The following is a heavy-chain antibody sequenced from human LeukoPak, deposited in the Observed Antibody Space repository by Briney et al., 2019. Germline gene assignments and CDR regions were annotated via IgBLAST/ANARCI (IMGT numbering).Heavy chain of an antibody. CDR1: GGSISSYY. Sequence: SETLSLTCTVSGGSISSYYWSWIRQPPGKGLEWIGYIYYSGSTNYNPSLKSRVTISVDTSKNQFSLKLSSVTAADTAVYYCASSDRGAAAGTPFDYWGQGTLVTVSS. CDR3: ASSDRGAAAGTPFDY. D-gene: IGHD6-13*01. V-gene: IGHV4-59*12. J-gene: IGHJ4*02. CDR2: IYYSGST.